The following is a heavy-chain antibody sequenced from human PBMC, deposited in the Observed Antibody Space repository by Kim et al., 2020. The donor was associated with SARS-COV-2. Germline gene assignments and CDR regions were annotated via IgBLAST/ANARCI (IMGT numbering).Heavy chain of an antibody. V-gene: IGHV4-61*01. Sequence: SETLSLTCTVSGGSVSSGSYYWSWIRQPPGKGLEWIGYIYYSGSTNYNPSLKSRVTISVDTSKNQFSLKLSSVTAADTAVYYCARELRGGYYDSSGYSHFFDYWGQGTLVTVSS. D-gene: IGHD3-22*01. CDR3: ARELRGGYYDSSGYSHFFDY. J-gene: IGHJ4*02. CDR2: IYYSGST. CDR1: GGSVSSGSYY.